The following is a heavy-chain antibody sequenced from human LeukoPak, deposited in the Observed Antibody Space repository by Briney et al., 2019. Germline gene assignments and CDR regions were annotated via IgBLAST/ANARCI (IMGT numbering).Heavy chain of an antibody. V-gene: IGHV3-21*01. CDR1: GFTFSSYN. CDR3: ARDLKYGDSYYYIDV. J-gene: IGHJ6*03. CDR2: ISSTSTFI. D-gene: IGHD4-17*01. Sequence: PGGSLRLSCAASGFTFSSYNMNWVRQAPGKGLEWVSSISSTSTFIYYADSVKGRFIISRDNAKDSLYLHMNSLRAEDTAMYYCARDLKYGDSYYYIDVWGKGTTVTVSS.